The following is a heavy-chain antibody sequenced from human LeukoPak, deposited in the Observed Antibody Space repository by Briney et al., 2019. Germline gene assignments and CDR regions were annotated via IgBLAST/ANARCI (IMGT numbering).Heavy chain of an antibody. Sequence: ASVKVSCKVSGYTLTELSMHWVRQAPGKGLEWMGGFDPEDGETIYAQKFQGGVTMTEDTSTDTAYMELSSLRSEDTAVYYCATGGLLVSSGYYYFDYWGQGTLVTVSS. CDR2: FDPEDGET. CDR3: ATGGLLVSSGYYYFDY. J-gene: IGHJ4*02. D-gene: IGHD3-22*01. CDR1: GYTLTELS. V-gene: IGHV1-24*01.